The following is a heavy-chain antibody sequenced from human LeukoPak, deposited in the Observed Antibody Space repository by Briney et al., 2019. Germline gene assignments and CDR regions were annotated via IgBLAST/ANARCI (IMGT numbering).Heavy chain of an antibody. CDR3: ARDPPGIAVADDY. V-gene: IGHV4-59*01. Sequence: SETLSLTCTVSGGSINSYYWSWIRQPPGEGLEWIGNIYYSGTTSYNPSLESRVIISVDTSKNKFSLKLSSVTAADTAVYYCARDPPGIAVADDYWGQGTLVTVPS. D-gene: IGHD6-19*01. J-gene: IGHJ4*02. CDR2: IYYSGTT. CDR1: GGSINSYY.